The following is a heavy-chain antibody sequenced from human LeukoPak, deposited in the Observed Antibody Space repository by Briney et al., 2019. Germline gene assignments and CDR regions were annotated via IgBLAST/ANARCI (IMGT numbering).Heavy chain of an antibody. V-gene: IGHV3-21*01. CDR2: STSSSYI. D-gene: IGHD5-12*01. J-gene: IGHJ4*02. Sequence: STSSSYIYYADSVKGRFIISRDNARKSLYLQMNSLRAEDKAVYYCARATRGGYDGYFDYWGQGTLVTVSS. CDR3: ARATRGGYDGYFDY.